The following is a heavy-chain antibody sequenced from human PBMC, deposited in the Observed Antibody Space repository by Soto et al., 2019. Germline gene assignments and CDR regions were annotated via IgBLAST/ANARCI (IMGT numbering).Heavy chain of an antibody. J-gene: IGHJ6*02. CDR2: ISYDGSNK. CDR1: GFTFSSYG. V-gene: IGHV3-30*18. D-gene: IGHD2-15*01. Sequence: GGSLRLSCAASGFTFSSYGMHWVRQAPGKGLEWVAVISYDGSNKYYADSVKGRFTISRDNSKNTLYLQMNSLRAEDTAVYYCAKTYCSGGSCYSLDDYYGMGVWGQGTTVTVSS. CDR3: AKTYCSGGSCYSLDDYYGMGV.